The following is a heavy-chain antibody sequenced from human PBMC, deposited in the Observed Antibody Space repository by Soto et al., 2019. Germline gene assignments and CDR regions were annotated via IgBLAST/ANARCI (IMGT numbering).Heavy chain of an antibody. Sequence: ASVKVSCKASGYTFTSYGISWVRQAPGQGLEWMGWISAYNGNTNYAQKLQGRVTMTTDTSTSTAYMELRSLGSDDTAVYYCARASDRAYYDFWSGYPPGYWVQGTLVTVSS. D-gene: IGHD3-3*01. CDR3: ARASDRAYYDFWSGYPPGY. CDR2: ISAYNGNT. V-gene: IGHV1-18*01. CDR1: GYTFTSYG. J-gene: IGHJ4*02.